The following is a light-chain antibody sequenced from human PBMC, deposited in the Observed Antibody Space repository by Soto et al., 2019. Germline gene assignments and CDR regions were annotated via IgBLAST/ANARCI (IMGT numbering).Light chain of an antibody. J-gene: IGKJ5*01. V-gene: IGKV3-11*01. CDR2: DPS. Sequence: EIVLTQSPANLSLSPGERATLSCRASQSVRSYLAWYQQKPGQAPRLLIYDPSNGATAIPARFSGSGSETDFTHTISSLGPEDFAVYYCQQRSNWKITFGQGTRLEIK. CDR1: QSVRSY. CDR3: QQRSNWKIT.